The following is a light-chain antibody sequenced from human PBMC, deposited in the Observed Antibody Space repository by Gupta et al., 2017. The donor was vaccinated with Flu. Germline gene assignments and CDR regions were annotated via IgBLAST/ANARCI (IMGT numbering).Light chain of an antibody. V-gene: IGLV3-1*01. CDR3: QVGDSNTGV. CDR1: NLGDKF. J-gene: IGLJ3*02. CDR2: QDN. Sequence: SYELTQPPSMSVSPGQTASIPCSGNNLGDKFTYWFQQKPGQPPVLVIYQDNKRPSGTPERFSCSNSGNTAPLNISGNQAMDEAYYYCQVGDSNTGVFGGGTKLTVL.